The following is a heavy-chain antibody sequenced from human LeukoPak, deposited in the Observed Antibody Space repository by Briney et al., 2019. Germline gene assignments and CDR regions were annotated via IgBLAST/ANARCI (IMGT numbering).Heavy chain of an antibody. V-gene: IGHV3-30*18. CDR1: GFTFSSNG. D-gene: IGHD1-26*01. CDR2: ITNDGSNK. Sequence: GGSLRLSCAASGFTFSSNGMHWVRQAPGKGLEWVAVITNDGSNKYYADSVKGRFTISRDNSKNTLYLQMNSLRIEDTSVYYCAKEVGHLGYFDYWGQGTLVTVSS. CDR3: AKEVGHLGYFDY. J-gene: IGHJ4*02.